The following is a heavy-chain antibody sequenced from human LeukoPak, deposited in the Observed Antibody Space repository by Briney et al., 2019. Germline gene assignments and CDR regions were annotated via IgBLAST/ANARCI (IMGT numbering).Heavy chain of an antibody. J-gene: IGHJ6*03. CDR2: ISAYNGNT. Sequence: ASVKVSCKASGYTFTNYGISWVRQAPGQGLEWMGWISAYNGNTNYAQKFQGRVTMTTDTSTSTGYMELRSLRSDDTAVYYCARDPPNCSGGSCYSSYMDVWGKGTTVTISS. V-gene: IGHV1-18*01. CDR3: ARDPPNCSGGSCYSSYMDV. D-gene: IGHD2-15*01. CDR1: GYTFTNYG.